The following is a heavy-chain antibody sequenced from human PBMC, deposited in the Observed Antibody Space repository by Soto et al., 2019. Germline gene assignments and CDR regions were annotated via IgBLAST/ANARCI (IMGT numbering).Heavy chain of an antibody. Sequence: QVQLQESGPGLVKPSQTLSLTCTVSGGSISSGGYYWSWIRQHPGKGLEWIGYIYYSGSTYYNPSRTSRFTISVDTSKNQFSRKLSSVTAADTAVYYCARWRILTGSSVDYWGQGTLVTVSS. J-gene: IGHJ4*02. CDR1: GGSISSGGYY. CDR2: IYYSGST. D-gene: IGHD3-9*01. V-gene: IGHV4-31*03. CDR3: ARWRILTGSSVDY.